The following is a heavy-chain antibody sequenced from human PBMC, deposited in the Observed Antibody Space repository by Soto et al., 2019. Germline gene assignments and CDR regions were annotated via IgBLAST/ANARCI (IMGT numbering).Heavy chain of an antibody. CDR2: IWYDGSNK. D-gene: IGHD2-8*01. CDR3: ARDGNVPMVYARRYYFDY. V-gene: IGHV3-33*01. Sequence: QVQLVESGGGVVQPGRSLRLSCAASGFTFSSYGMHWVRQAPGKGLEWVAVIWYDGSNKYYADSVKGRFTISRDNSKNTLYLQMNSLRAEDTAVYYCARDGNVPMVYARRYYFDYWGQGTLVTVSS. J-gene: IGHJ4*02. CDR1: GFTFSSYG.